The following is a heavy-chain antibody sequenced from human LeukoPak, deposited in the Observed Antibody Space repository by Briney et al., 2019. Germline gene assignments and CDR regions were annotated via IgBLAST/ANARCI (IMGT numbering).Heavy chain of an antibody. D-gene: IGHD2-2*01. CDR2: INHSGST. CDR3: ARGGYRSSTSCSRPVNYFDY. J-gene: IGHJ4*02. V-gene: IGHV4-34*01. Sequence: SETLSLTCAVYGGSFSGYYWSWIRPPPGKGLEWIGEINHSGSTNYNPSLKSRVTISVDTSKNQFSLKLSSVTAADTAVYYCARGGYRSSTSCSRPVNYFDYWGQGTLVTVSS. CDR1: GGSFSGYY.